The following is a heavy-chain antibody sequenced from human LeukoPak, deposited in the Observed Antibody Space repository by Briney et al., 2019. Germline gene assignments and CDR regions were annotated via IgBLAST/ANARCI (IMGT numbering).Heavy chain of an antibody. D-gene: IGHD1-14*01. CDR3: ATARRGSAPYYYYYMDV. Sequence: GASVKVSCKASGYTFTSFGMSWVRQAPGQGLEWMGWISAYNGNTNYAQKLQGRVTMTTDTSTSTAYLELSSLRSDDTAVYYCATARRGSAPYYYYYMDVWGKGTTVTVSS. J-gene: IGHJ6*03. CDR2: ISAYNGNT. CDR1: GYTFTSFG. V-gene: IGHV1-18*01.